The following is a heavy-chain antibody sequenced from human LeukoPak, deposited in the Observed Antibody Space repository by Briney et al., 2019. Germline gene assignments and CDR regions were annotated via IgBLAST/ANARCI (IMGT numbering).Heavy chain of an antibody. CDR1: GFTFSSYW. CDR3: ARVIYYDSSGYYSPHFDY. J-gene: IGHJ4*02. V-gene: IGHV3-74*01. Sequence: PGGSLRLSCAASGFTFSSYWMHWVRQAPGKGLVWVSRIISDGSSTSYADSVKGRFTISRDNAKNTLYLQMNSLRAEDTAVYYCARVIYYDSSGYYSPHFDYWGQGTLVTVSS. D-gene: IGHD3-22*01. CDR2: IISDGSST.